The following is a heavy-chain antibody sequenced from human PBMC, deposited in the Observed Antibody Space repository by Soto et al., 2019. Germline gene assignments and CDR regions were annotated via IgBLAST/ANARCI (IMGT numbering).Heavy chain of an antibody. J-gene: IGHJ3*02. CDR1: GGSISSGGYY. CDR3: ARCRRFGGSCKSFDI. V-gene: IGHV4-31*03. Sequence: QVQLQESGPGLVKPSQTLSLTCTVSGGSISSGGYYWSWIRQHPGKGLEWIGYIYYSGSTYYNPSLKSRVTIPVDTSKNQFSLKLSSVTAADTAVYYCARCRRFGGSCKSFDIWGQGTMVTVSS. CDR2: IYYSGST. D-gene: IGHD2-15*01.